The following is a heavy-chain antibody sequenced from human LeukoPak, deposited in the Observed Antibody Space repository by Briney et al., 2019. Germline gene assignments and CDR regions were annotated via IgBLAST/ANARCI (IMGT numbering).Heavy chain of an antibody. J-gene: IGHJ4*02. CDR3: ARDRDAYYYGSGGFDY. Sequence: PGGSLRLSCAASGFTFSSYAMHWVRQAPGKGLEWVAVISYDGSNKYYADSVKGRFTISRDNSKNTLYLQMNSLRAEDTAVYYCARDRDAYYYGSGGFDYWGQGTPVTVSS. CDR1: GFTFSSYA. V-gene: IGHV3-30*04. CDR2: ISYDGSNK. D-gene: IGHD3-10*01.